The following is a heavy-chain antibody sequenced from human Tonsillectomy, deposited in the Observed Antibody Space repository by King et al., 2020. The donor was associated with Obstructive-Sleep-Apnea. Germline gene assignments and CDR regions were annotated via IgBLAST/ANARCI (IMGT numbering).Heavy chain of an antibody. CDR3: VRPSPMSYSSNLYYYDMSV. D-gene: IGHD6-13*01. CDR1: GDSFSSYN. J-gene: IGHJ6*02. Sequence: VQLVESGAEMKKPGSSVKVSCKTSGDSFSSYNINWVRQAPGQGLEWLGGIIPSLGTPNYAQKFQDRATFTADETTGTVYLDLSGLRSEDTAVYYCVRPSPMSYSSNLYYYDMSVWGLGTTVTVS. V-gene: IGHV1-69*01. CDR2: IIPSLGTP.